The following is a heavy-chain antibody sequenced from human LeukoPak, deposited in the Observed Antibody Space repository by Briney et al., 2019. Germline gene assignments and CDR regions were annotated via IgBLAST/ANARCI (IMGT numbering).Heavy chain of an antibody. CDR3: ARGPKYYDYVWGSYRYTPNYFDY. CDR2: INHSGST. CDR1: GGSFSGYY. Sequence: PSETLSLTCAVYGGSFSGYYWSWIRQPPGKGLEWIGEINHSGSTSYNPSLKSRVTISVDTSKNQFSLKLSSVTAADTAAYYCARGPKYYDYVWGSYRYTPNYFDYWGQGTLVTVSS. D-gene: IGHD3-16*02. V-gene: IGHV4-34*01. J-gene: IGHJ4*02.